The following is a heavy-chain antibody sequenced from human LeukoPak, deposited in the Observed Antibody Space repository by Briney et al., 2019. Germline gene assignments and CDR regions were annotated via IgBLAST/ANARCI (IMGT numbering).Heavy chain of an antibody. CDR2: IYYSGST. CDR3: ARDGLREGFDP. Sequence: PSQTLSLTCTASGGSISSGGYYWSWIRQHPGKGLEWIGYIYYSGSTYYNPSLKSRVTISVDTSKNQFSLKLSSVTAADTAVYYCARDGLREGFDPWGQGTLVTVSS. CDR1: GGSISSGGYY. V-gene: IGHV4-31*03. D-gene: IGHD4-17*01. J-gene: IGHJ5*02.